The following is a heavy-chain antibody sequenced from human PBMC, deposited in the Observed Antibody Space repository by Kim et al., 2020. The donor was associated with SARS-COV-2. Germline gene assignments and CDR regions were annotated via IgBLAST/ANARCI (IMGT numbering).Heavy chain of an antibody. Sequence: GESLKISCKGSGYSFTSYWIGWVRQMPGKGLEWMGIIYPGDSDTRYSPSFQGQVTISADKSISTAYLQWSSLKASDTAMYYCARLYYGSGADYYGMDVWGQGTTVTVSS. CDR1: GYSFTSYW. V-gene: IGHV5-51*01. CDR3: ARLYYGSGADYYGMDV. J-gene: IGHJ6*02. CDR2: IYPGDSDT. D-gene: IGHD3-10*01.